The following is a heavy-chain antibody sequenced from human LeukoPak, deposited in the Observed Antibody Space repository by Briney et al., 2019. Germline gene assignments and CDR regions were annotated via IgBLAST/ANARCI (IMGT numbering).Heavy chain of an antibody. Sequence: GASVKVSCKASGYTFTSYGISWVRQATGQGLEWMGWMNPNSGNTGYAQKFQGRVTMTRNTSISTAYMELSSLRSEDTAVYYCAREVLGEFYYYYMDVWGKGTTVTISS. D-gene: IGHD3-10*01. CDR1: GYTFTSYG. V-gene: IGHV1-8*02. CDR3: AREVLGEFYYYYMDV. CDR2: MNPNSGNT. J-gene: IGHJ6*03.